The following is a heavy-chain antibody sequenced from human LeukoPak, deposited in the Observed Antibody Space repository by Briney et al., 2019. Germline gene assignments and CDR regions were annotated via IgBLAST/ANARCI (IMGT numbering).Heavy chain of an antibody. CDR1: GGSISSSSYC. V-gene: IGHV4-39*01. Sequence: SETLSLTCTVSGGSISSSSYCWGWIRQPPGKGLEWIGSIYYSGSTYYNPSLKSRVTISVDTSKNQFSLKLSSVTAADTAVYYCATNPKDIVLMVYFDYWGQGTLVTVSS. D-gene: IGHD2-8*01. CDR3: ATNPKDIVLMVYFDY. CDR2: IYYSGST. J-gene: IGHJ4*02.